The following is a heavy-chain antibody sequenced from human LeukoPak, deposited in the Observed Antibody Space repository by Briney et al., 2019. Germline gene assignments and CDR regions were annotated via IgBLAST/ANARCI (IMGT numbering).Heavy chain of an antibody. CDR2: IKQDGSEK. Sequence: PGGSLRLSCAASGFTFSSYWMSWVRQAPGKGLAWVANIKQDGSEKYYVDSVKGRFTISRDNAKNPLYLQMNSLRAEDTAVYYCARNGAPVVTAITPYYYYMDVWGKGTTVTVSS. D-gene: IGHD2-21*02. J-gene: IGHJ6*03. CDR1: GFTFSSYW. CDR3: ARNGAPVVTAITPYYYYMDV. V-gene: IGHV3-7*01.